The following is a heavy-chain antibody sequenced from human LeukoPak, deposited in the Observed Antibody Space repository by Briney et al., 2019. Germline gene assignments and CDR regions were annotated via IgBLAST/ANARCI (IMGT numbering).Heavy chain of an antibody. V-gene: IGHV3-21*04. D-gene: IGHD3-3*01. Sequence: GGSLRLSCAASGFTFSSYSMNWVRQAPGKGLEWVSSISSSSSYIYYADSVKGRFTISRDNSKNTLYLQMNSLRAEDTAVYYCAKFPDYDFWSGIKRDWFDPWGQGTLVTVSS. J-gene: IGHJ5*02. CDR3: AKFPDYDFWSGIKRDWFDP. CDR2: ISSSSSYI. CDR1: GFTFSSYS.